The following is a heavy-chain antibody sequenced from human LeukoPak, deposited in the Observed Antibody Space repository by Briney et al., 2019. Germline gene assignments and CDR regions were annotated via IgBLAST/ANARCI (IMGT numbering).Heavy chain of an antibody. Sequence: SVKVSCKASGGTFSSYAISWVRQAPGQGLEWMGGIIPIFGTANYAQKFQGRVTITADKSTSTAYMELSSLRSEDTAVYYCARGLAAAGNLCYYGMDVWGQGTTVIVSS. D-gene: IGHD6-13*01. CDR2: IIPIFGTA. V-gene: IGHV1-69*06. J-gene: IGHJ6*02. CDR1: GGTFSSYA. CDR3: ARGLAAAGNLCYYGMDV.